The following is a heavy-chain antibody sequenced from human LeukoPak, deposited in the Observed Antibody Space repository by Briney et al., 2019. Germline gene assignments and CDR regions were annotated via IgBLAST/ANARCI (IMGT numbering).Heavy chain of an antibody. CDR3: ARDGGGYSSGFDY. D-gene: IGHD5-18*01. CDR2: VSYSGST. J-gene: IGHJ4*02. V-gene: IGHV4-39*07. CDR1: GSISHTNYY. Sequence: SETLSLTCSVSGSISHTNYYWSWIRQPAGKGLEWIGSVSYSGSTYYNPSLKSRVTMSVDTSKNQFSLKLSSVTAADTAVYYCARDGGGYSSGFDYWGQGTLVTVSS.